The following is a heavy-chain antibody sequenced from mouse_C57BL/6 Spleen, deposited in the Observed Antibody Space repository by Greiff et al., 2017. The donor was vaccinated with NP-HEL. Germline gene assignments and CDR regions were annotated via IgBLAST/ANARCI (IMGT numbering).Heavy chain of an antibody. CDR2: IDPSDSYT. V-gene: IGHV1-69*01. J-gene: IGHJ4*01. Sequence: QVQLQQPGAELVMPGASVKLSCKASGYTFPSYWMHWVKQRPGQGLEWIGEIDPSDSYTNYNQKFKGKSTLTVDKSSSTAYMQLSSLTSEDSAVYYCARYGFTGAMDYWGQGTSVTVSS. CDR3: ARYGFTGAMDY. CDR1: GYTFPSYW. D-gene: IGHD2-2*01.